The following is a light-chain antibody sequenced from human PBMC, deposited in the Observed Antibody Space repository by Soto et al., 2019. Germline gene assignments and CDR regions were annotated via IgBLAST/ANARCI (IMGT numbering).Light chain of an antibody. CDR1: QSVTSGY. Sequence: EIVLTQSPGTLSLSPGERATLSCRASQSVTSGYLAWYQQKPGQAPRLLIFGTSSRATGIPDRFSGSGSGTDFTLTISRLAPEDFAVYYCQQYLKSPFTFGPGTKVDVK. V-gene: IGKV3-20*01. CDR2: GTS. CDR3: QQYLKSPFT. J-gene: IGKJ3*01.